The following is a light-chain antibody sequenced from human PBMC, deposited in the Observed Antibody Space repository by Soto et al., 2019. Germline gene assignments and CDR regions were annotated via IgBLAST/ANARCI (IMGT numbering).Light chain of an antibody. Sequence: DNQMTQSPSTVSASVGERVTITCRASQGLSSWLAWYQQKSGKAPELLIFATSTSQSGVPSRFSGSGSGTEFTLTISSLQPEDFATYFCQHAGVFGPGTKVDV. V-gene: IGKV1-12*01. CDR1: QGLSSW. CDR3: QHAGV. CDR2: ATS. J-gene: IGKJ3*01.